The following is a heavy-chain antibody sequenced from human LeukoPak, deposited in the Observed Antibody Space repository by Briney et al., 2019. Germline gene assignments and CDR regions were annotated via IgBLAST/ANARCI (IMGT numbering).Heavy chain of an antibody. D-gene: IGHD3-3*02. CDR1: AFTFTAYG. CDR2: IRHDGGDK. Sequence: PGGSLRLSCAASAFTFTAYGMHWVRQGPGKGLEWLAFIRHDGGDKYYADSVKGGFSISRDNSQNTLYLQMNSLRVEDTAVYYCAKAHRQWRRGGTFFYFDSWGQGTQVTVSS. V-gene: IGHV3-30*02. CDR3: AKAHRQWRRGGTFFYFDS. J-gene: IGHJ4*02.